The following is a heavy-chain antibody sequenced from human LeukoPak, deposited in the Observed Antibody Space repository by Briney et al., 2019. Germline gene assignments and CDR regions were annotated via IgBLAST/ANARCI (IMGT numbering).Heavy chain of an antibody. V-gene: IGHV3-53*01. Sequence: PGGSLRLSCAASGFTVSSNYMSWVRQAPGKGLEWVSIIYSGGSTYYADSVKGRFTISRHNSKNTLYLQINSLRAGDTAVYYCARVAATVGTYYYYGMDVWGQGTTVTVSS. J-gene: IGHJ6*02. CDR2: IYSGGST. CDR3: ARVAATVGTYYYYGMDV. D-gene: IGHD6-25*01. CDR1: GFTVSSNY.